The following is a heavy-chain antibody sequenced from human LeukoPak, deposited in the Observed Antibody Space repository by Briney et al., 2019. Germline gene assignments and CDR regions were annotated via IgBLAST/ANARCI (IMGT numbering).Heavy chain of an antibody. CDR3: ARVLSGRGSLYDYYYYMDV. CDR2: TYSNGRT. J-gene: IGHJ6*03. V-gene: IGHV3-53*01. CDR1: GFTVSSNY. Sequence: GGSLRLSCAASGFTVSSNYMSWVRQAPGKGLEWVSVTYSNGRTYYADSVKGRFTISRDISKNTLYLQMNSLRAENTAVYYCARVLSGRGSLYDYYYYMDVWGKGTTVTISS. D-gene: IGHD3-10*01.